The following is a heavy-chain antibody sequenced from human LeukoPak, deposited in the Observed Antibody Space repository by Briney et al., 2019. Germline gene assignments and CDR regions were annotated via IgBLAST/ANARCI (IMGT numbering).Heavy chain of an antibody. J-gene: IGHJ6*03. CDR3: ATEGPNYYMDV. Sequence: SVKVSCKASGGTFSKFGISWVRQAPGEGLEWMGGIIPMFGAANYAQKFQGRVTITTDESTTTAHMELISLTSDDTAVYFCATEGPNYYMDVCGKGTTVTVSS. CDR2: IIPMFGAA. CDR1: GGTFSKFG. V-gene: IGHV1-69*05.